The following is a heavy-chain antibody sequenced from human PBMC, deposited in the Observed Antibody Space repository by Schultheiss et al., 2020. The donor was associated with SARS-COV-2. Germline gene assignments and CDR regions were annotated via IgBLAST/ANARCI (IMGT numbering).Heavy chain of an antibody. V-gene: IGHV4-4*07. J-gene: IGHJ4*02. CDR3: AGGVRWLAFDY. CDR2: IYAGGNT. CDR1: GGSISGHY. D-gene: IGHD6-19*01. Sequence: SETLSLTFTVSGGSISGHYWSWIRQPAGKGLECIGRIYAGGNTNYNPSLKSRVTMSVDTSKNQFSLRLNSVTAADTAVYYCAGGVRWLAFDYWGQGTLVTVSS.